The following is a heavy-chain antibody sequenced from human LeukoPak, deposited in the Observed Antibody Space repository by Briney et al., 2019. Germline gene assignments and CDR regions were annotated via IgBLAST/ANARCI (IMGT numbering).Heavy chain of an antibody. CDR1: GFTFSSSA. V-gene: IGHV3-23*01. Sequence: GGSLRLSCAASGFTFSSSAMSWVRQAPGKGLEWVSNISGSGSGGSTYYADSVKGRFTISRDNSKNTLYLQMNSLRAEDTAVYYCAANPVVPAATVRNYYYYYYMDVWGKGTTVTISS. CDR3: AANPVVPAATVRNYYYYYYMDV. CDR2: ISGSGSGGST. J-gene: IGHJ6*03. D-gene: IGHD2-2*01.